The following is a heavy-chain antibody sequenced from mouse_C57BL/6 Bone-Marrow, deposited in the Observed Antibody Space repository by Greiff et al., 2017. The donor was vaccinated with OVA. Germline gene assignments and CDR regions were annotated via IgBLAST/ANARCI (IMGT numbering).Heavy chain of an antibody. CDR3: ARDPYDGYYHWYFDV. Sequence: EVKVEESEGGLVQPGSSMKLSCTASGFTFSDYYMAWVRQVPEKGLEWVANINYDGSSTYYLDSLKSRFIISRDNAKNILYLQMSSLKSEDTATYYCARDPYDGYYHWYFDVWGTGTTVTVSS. CDR1: GFTFSDYY. D-gene: IGHD2-3*01. CDR2: INYDGSST. J-gene: IGHJ1*03. V-gene: IGHV5-16*01.